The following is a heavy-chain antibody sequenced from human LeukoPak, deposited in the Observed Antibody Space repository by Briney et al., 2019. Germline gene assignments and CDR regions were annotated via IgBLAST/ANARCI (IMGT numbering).Heavy chain of an antibody. CDR1: GGSISSYY. CDR3: ARAVHCSGGSCYFDY. D-gene: IGHD2-15*01. V-gene: IGHV4-59*12. CDR2: IYYSGST. J-gene: IGHJ4*02. Sequence: PSETLSLTCTVSGGSISSYYWSWIRQPPGKGLEWIGYIYYSGSTNYNPSLKSRVTISVDTSKNQFSLKLRSVTAADTAVYYCARAVHCSGGSCYFDYWGQGTLVTVSS.